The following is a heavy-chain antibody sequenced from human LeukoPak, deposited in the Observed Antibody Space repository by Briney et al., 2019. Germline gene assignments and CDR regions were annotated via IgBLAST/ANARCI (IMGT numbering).Heavy chain of an antibody. CDR3: ARRADGSGSSNYYYYMDV. D-gene: IGHD3-10*01. V-gene: IGHV3-48*01. J-gene: IGHJ6*03. Sequence: PGGSLRLSCAASGFTFSSYSMNWVRQATGKGLEWVSYISSSSSTIYYADSVKGRFTISRDNAKNSLYLQMNSLRAEDTAVYYCARRADGSGSSNYYYYMDVWGKGTTVTVSS. CDR1: GFTFSSYS. CDR2: ISSSSSTI.